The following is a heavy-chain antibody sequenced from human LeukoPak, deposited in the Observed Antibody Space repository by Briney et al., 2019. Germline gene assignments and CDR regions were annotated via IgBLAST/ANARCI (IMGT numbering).Heavy chain of an antibody. CDR3: AKVGQFASYYFDY. Sequence: GGSLRLSCAASGFTFSSYAMSWVRQAPGKGLEWVSAISGSGGSTYYADSVKGRVTISRDNSKNTLYLQMNSLRAEDTAVYYCAKVGQFASYYFDYWGQGTLVTVSS. D-gene: IGHD3-10*01. V-gene: IGHV3-23*01. CDR1: GFTFSSYA. CDR2: ISGSGGST. J-gene: IGHJ4*02.